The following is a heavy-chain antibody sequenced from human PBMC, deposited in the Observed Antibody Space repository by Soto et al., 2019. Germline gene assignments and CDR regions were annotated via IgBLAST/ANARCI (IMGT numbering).Heavy chain of an antibody. CDR1: GHTNSNCD. Sequence: GASVKVSCKASGHTNSNCDVHWVRRAPGQRLQWLGQRLEWMGWSNAGNGDTKYSLEFKGRATITWDTSASTVYMALSSLRSEDMAVYSCARGPFCGGFTVHVWDRGTTVTVSS. J-gene: IGHJ6*02. V-gene: IGHV1-3*02. CDR2: SNAGNGDT. D-gene: IGHD2-21*01. CDR3: ARGPFCGGFTVHV.